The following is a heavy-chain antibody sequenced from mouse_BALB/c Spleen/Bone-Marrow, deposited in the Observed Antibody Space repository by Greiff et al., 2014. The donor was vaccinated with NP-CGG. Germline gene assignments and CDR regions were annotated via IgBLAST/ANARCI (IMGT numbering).Heavy chain of an antibody. V-gene: IGHV14-4*02. D-gene: IGHD2-1*01. Sequence: EVQLVESGAELVRSGASVKLSCTASGFNIKDYYIHWVKQRPEQGLEWIGWIDPENGDTEYAPKFQGKATMTADTSSNTAYLQLSSLTSMDTAVYYCSDGNFYALDYWGQGTSVTVSS. CDR3: SDGNFYALDY. CDR1: GFNIKDYY. CDR2: IDPENGDT. J-gene: IGHJ4*01.